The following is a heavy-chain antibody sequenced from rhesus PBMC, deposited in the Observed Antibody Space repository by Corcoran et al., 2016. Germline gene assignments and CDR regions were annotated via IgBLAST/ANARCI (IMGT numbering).Heavy chain of an antibody. Sequence: QVQLQESGPGLVKPSETLSPTCAVSGGSISDDYSWCWIRPPPGTGLEWIGYIYGSGGGTNYNPSLRNRVTISIDTSKNQFSLKLSSVTAADTAVYYCARAYSTGWSNAFDFWGQGLRVTVSS. J-gene: IGHJ3*01. CDR1: GGSISDDYS. V-gene: IGHV4-106*01. CDR2: IYGSGGGT. D-gene: IGHD6S26*01. CDR3: ARAYSTGWSNAFDF.